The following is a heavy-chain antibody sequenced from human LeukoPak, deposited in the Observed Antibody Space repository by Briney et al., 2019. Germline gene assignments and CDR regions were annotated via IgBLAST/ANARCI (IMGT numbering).Heavy chain of an antibody. CDR3: AREDYYDSSGYVIY. CDR2: INHSGST. D-gene: IGHD3-22*01. Sequence: PSQTLSLTCAVSGGSISSGGYSWSWIRQPAGKGLEWIGEINHSGSTNYNPSLKSRVTISVDTSKNQFSLKLSSVTAADTAVYYCAREDYYDSSGYVIYWGQGTLVTVSS. V-gene: IGHV4-30-2*01. J-gene: IGHJ4*02. CDR1: GGSISSGGYS.